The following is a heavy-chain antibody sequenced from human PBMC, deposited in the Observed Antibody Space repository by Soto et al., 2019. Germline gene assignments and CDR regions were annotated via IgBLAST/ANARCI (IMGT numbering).Heavy chain of an antibody. CDR1: GVTFRIYG. J-gene: IGHJ4*02. CDR3: AKEGRGYSYGDIDY. D-gene: IGHD5-18*01. CDR2: ISDSGSNK. V-gene: IGHV3-30*18. Sequence: WCSLRLSSAACGVTFRIYGMHWVRPATGKGLEWVSVISDSGSNKYYADSVKGRFTSSRDNSKNTLYLQMNSLRAEDTAVYYCAKEGRGYSYGDIDYWGQGTLVTVSS.